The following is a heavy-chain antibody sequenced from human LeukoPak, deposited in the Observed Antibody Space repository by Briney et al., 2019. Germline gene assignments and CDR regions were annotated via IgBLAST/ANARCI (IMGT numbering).Heavy chain of an antibody. CDR3: ARSLVIHIDTYGHYYSNYYMDV. Sequence: SETLSLTCSVSGGSISSYYWSWIRQPPGKGLEWIGYIYHNGSTTYNPSLQSRVTISEETSKHQFSLKLSSVTAADTAVYYCARSLVIHIDTYGHYYSNYYMDVWGKGTTVTVSS. D-gene: IGHD2-21*01. CDR1: GGSISSYY. CDR2: IYHNGST. V-gene: IGHV4-59*01. J-gene: IGHJ6*03.